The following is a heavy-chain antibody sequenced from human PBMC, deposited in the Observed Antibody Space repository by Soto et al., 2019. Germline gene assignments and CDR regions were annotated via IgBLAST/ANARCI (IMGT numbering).Heavy chain of an antibody. Sequence: DVQLLESGGGLVQPGGSLRLSCAASGFTFSSYAMSWVRQAPGKGLAWVSSLTGSGGSTYYADSVKGRFTISRDNSRDTLYLQMNSLRAEDPAVHYCAGGGTSGNYAFDIWGQGTLVTVSS. D-gene: IGHD2-8*01. CDR2: LTGSGGST. CDR3: AGGGTSGNYAFDI. J-gene: IGHJ3*02. V-gene: IGHV3-23*01. CDR1: GFTFSSYA.